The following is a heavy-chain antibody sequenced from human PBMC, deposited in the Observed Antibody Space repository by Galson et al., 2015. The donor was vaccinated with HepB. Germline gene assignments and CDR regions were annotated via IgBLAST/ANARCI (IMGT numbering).Heavy chain of an antibody. CDR3: ARGFISGSNDAFDI. CDR2: ISVGAGGIT. Sequence: SLRLSCAASGFTFSTYAMSWVRQAPGKGLEWVSVISVGAGGITYYADSVKGRFTISRDNSKNTLYLQMNSLRAEDTAVYYCARGFISGSNDAFDIWGQGTMVIVSS. J-gene: IGHJ3*02. D-gene: IGHD1-26*01. CDR1: GFTFSTYA. V-gene: IGHV3-23*01.